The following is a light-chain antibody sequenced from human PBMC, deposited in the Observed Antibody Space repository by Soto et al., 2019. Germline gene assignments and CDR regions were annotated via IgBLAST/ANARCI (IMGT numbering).Light chain of an antibody. J-gene: IGKJ5*01. Sequence: DIQMTQSPASLSASVGDRVTITRRASQSISSYLNWYQQKPGKAPKLLIYAASSLQSGVPSRFSGSGSGTDFTLTISSLQLEDFATYYCQQLNSYPRITFGQGTRLENK. CDR3: QQLNSYPRIT. V-gene: IGKV1-39*01. CDR1: QSISSY. CDR2: AAS.